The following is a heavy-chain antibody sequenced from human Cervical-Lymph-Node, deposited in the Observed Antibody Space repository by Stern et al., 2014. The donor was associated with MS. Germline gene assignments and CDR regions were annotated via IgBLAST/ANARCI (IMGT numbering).Heavy chain of an antibody. D-gene: IGHD4-17*01. Sequence: EVQLVESGGGLVKPGGSLRLSCAASGFTFSSYSMHWVRTAPGTGLEWVSSFSGSGAYIYYTDSLKVQFTISIDNSKYSLYLQMNSLRAEDTAVYYCARSGTVTTKFDFWGQGTLVTVSS. J-gene: IGHJ4*02. CDR1: GFTFSSYS. CDR3: ARSGTVTTKFDF. CDR2: FSGSGAYI. V-gene: IGHV3-21*01.